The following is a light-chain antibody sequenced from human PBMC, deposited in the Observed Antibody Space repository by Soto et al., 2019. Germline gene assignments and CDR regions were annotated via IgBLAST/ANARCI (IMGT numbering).Light chain of an antibody. V-gene: IGKV1-5*01. CDR1: ETISSW. Sequence: NKMTESPSALSGSVGVKVNSTGGRRETISSWLAWYQHKPGKAPKLLIYDASTLQSGVPSMFSGSGYGTEFTLTTTSLRPDDFATYYWQRFEVSNGMYVFGPGTKVDIK. CDR3: QRFEVSNGMYV. J-gene: IGKJ2*01. CDR2: DAS.